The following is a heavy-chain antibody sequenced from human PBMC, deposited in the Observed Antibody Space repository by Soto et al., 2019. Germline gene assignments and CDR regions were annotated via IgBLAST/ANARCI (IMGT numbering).Heavy chain of an antibody. CDR1: GGSINSLYW. D-gene: IGHD1-26*01. CDR2: ISHGGST. Sequence: QVQLQESGPGLVKPSETLSLTCVVSGGSINSLYWWNWVRQPPGKGLEWIGEISHGGSTNFTPSLTLRATIAVDKSTNHLSLKLDSVPAADTAVYYCAREGSGIQAFYYWGQGTLVTVSS. V-gene: IGHV4-4*02. J-gene: IGHJ4*02. CDR3: AREGSGIQAFYY.